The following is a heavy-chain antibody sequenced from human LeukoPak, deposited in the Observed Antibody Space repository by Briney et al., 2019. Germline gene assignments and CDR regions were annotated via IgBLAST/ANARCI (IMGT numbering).Heavy chain of an antibody. CDR1: GGSISSYY. CDR3: ASDSGYGGSPFDI. D-gene: IGHD5-12*01. CDR2: IYYSGST. V-gene: IGHV4-39*07. Sequence: SETLSLTCTVSGGSISSYYWSWIRQPPGKGLEWIGSIYYSGSTYYNPSLKSRVTISVDTSKNQFSLKLSSVTAADTAVYYCASDSGYGGSPFDIWGQGTMVTVSS. J-gene: IGHJ3*02.